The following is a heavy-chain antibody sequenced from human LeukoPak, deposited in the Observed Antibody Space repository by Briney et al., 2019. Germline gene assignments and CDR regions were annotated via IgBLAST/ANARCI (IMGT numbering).Heavy chain of an antibody. D-gene: IGHD2-2*01. J-gene: IGHJ3*02. CDR1: GLTVSSNY. CDR3: ARDLGYCTSITCYGPGGSFDM. V-gene: IGHV3-66*01. CDR2: IYTGGTT. Sequence: GGSLRLSCAASGLTVSSNYMSWVRQAPGKGLEWVSAIYTGGTTYYADSVKARFTFSRDNYKNTLYLQMNSLRAEDTAVYYCARDLGYCTSITCYGPGGSFDMWGRGTMVTVSS.